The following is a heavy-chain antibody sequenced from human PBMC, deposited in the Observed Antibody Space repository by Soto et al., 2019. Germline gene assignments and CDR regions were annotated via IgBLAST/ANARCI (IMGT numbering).Heavy chain of an antibody. CDR1: GDSINSDNYY. V-gene: IGHV4-39*01. CDR3: ARLEGLATISYYFDY. Sequence: QLQLQESGPGLVKPSETLSLTCSVSGDSINSDNYYWGWSRQPPGKGLEWIGSIYYRGNTYYNPSLKTRVTISLDKSKSQFSLKLTSVTAADSAVYFCARLEGLATISYYFDYWGQGTLVTVSS. J-gene: IGHJ4*02. D-gene: IGHD3-9*01. CDR2: IYYRGNT.